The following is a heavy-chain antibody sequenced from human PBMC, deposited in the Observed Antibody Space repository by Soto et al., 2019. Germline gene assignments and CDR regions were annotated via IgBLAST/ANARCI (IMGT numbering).Heavy chain of an antibody. J-gene: IGHJ6*02. V-gene: IGHV1-18*04. CDR1: GYTFTSYG. D-gene: IGHD2-15*01. Sequence: ASVKVSCKASGYTFTSYGISWVRQAPGQGLEWMGWISAYNGNTNYAQKLQGRVTMTTDTSTSTAYMELRSLRSDDTAVYYCASLGHCSGGSCYGYYYGMDVWGQGTTVTVSS. CDR3: ASLGHCSGGSCYGYYYGMDV. CDR2: ISAYNGNT.